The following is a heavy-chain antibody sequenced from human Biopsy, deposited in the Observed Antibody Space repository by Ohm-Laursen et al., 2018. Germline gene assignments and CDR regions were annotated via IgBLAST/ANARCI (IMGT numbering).Heavy chain of an antibody. Sequence: GTLSLTCAVSGDSISSYYWSWIRQPPGKGLEWIGYVYYTGSTDYNPSLQSRVTISVDTSKNHFSLRLNSVTAADTAVYYCTRVRTFGGVIGGYYFDSWGQGILVTVSS. V-gene: IGHV4-59*12. CDR3: TRVRTFGGVIGGYYFDS. CDR1: GDSISSYY. J-gene: IGHJ4*02. CDR2: VYYTGST. D-gene: IGHD3-16*02.